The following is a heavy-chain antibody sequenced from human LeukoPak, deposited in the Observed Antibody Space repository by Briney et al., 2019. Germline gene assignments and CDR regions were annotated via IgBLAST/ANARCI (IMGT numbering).Heavy chain of an antibody. J-gene: IGHJ3*02. CDR1: GDSINSDY. CDR3: ARAFRGIFGVFEAFDI. V-gene: IGHV4-59*01. D-gene: IGHD3-3*01. CDR2: IYYTGST. Sequence: SETLSLTCAVSGDSINSDYWSWIRQPPGKGLEWIGYIYYTGSTNYNPSLKSRVTISVDTSKNQFSLKLNSVTAADTAVYYCARAFRGIFGVFEAFDIWGQGTMVTVSS.